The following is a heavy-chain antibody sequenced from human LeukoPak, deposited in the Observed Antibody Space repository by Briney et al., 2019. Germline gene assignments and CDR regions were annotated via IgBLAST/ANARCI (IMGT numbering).Heavy chain of an antibody. CDR1: GFTFSSYA. D-gene: IGHD2-15*01. V-gene: IGHV3-23*01. J-gene: IGHJ4*02. Sequence: PGGFLRLSCAASGFTFSSYAMSWVRQAPGKGLEWVSVISGSGGSTYYADSVKGRFSISRDNSKNTLYLQMSSLRAEDTAVYYCAKGSAYCSGGSCYWYYFDYWGQGTLVTVSS. CDR2: ISGSGGST. CDR3: AKGSAYCSGGSCYWYYFDY.